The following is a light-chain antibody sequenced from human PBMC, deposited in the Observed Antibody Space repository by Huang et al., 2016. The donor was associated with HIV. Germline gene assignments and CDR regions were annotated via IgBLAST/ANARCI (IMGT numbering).Light chain of an antibody. CDR1: QGVSNN. V-gene: IGKV3D-15*01. CDR3: QHYNNWPPWT. J-gene: IGKJ1*01. Sequence: EIVMTQSPATLSVSPGERATLSCRASQGVSNNIAWYQQKPGQTPRLLIHGASTRGTGSAAEFSGRGSGTDFTLTITSLQPEDSAVYYCQHYNNWPPWTFGPGTQVEI. CDR2: GAS.